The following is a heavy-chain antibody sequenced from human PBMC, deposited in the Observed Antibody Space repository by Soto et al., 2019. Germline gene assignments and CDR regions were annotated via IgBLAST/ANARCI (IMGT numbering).Heavy chain of an antibody. D-gene: IGHD1-7*01. CDR2: IRDSAATT. J-gene: IGHJ4*02. CDR1: GFTFSNYA. CDR3: ARRHNWNYVFDY. Sequence: GGSLRLSCAASGFTFSNYAMSWVRQAPGKGLEWVSGIRDSAATTYYADSVQGRFSISRDNSENTLYLQMNSLRAEDTAVYYCARRHNWNYVFDYWGQGTLVTVSS. V-gene: IGHV3-23*01.